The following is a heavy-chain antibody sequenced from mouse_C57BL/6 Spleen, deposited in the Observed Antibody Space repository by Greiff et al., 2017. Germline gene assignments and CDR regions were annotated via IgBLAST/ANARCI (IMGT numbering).Heavy chain of an antibody. D-gene: IGHD2-5*01. CDR1: GYAFSSSW. CDR2: IYPGDGDT. Sequence: QVQLKESGPELVKPGASVKISCKASGYAFSSSWMNWVKQRPGKGLEWIGRIYPGDGDTNYNGKFKGKATLTADKSSSTAYMQLSSLTSEDSAVYFCARENYSNYSYAMDYWGQGTSVTVSS. J-gene: IGHJ4*01. V-gene: IGHV1-82*01. CDR3: ARENYSNYSYAMDY.